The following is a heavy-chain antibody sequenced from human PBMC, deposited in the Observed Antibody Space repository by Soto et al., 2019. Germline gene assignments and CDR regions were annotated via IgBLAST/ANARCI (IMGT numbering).Heavy chain of an antibody. CDR3: ARGGDVVVPAAYFDY. V-gene: IGHV4-39*01. CDR1: GGSISSSSYY. J-gene: IGHJ4*02. Sequence: QLQLQESGPGLVKPSETLSLTCTVSGGSISSSSYYWGWIRQPPGKGLEWIGSIYYSGSTYYNPSLKSRVTISVDTSKNQFSLKLSSVTAADTAVYYCARGGDVVVPAAYFDYWGQGTLVTVSS. D-gene: IGHD2-2*01. CDR2: IYYSGST.